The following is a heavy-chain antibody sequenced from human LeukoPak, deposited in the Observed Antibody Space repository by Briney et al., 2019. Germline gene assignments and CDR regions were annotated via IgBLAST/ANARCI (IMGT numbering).Heavy chain of an antibody. D-gene: IGHD6-19*01. CDR3: ATDPIFGIAVAGTATDY. CDR1: VYTLTELS. CDR2: FDTEDGET. V-gene: IGHV1-24*01. J-gene: IGHJ4*02. Sequence: ASVRVSSKLSVYTLTELSMHWVPQAPGKGREWMGGFDTEDGETIYAQKFQGRVTMTEDTSTDTAYMELSSLRSEDTAVYYCATDPIFGIAVAGTATDYWGQGTLVTVSS.